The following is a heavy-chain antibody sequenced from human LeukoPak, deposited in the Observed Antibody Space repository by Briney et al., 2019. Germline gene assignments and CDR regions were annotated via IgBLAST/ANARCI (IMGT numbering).Heavy chain of an antibody. CDR3: ARDQKYSSGYYYPY. Sequence: GGSLRLSCAASGFTFSSYEMNWVRQAPGKGLEWVSYISSSGSTIYYADSVKGRFTISRDNAKNSLYLQMNSLRAEDTAVCYCARDQKYSSGYYYPYWGQGTLVTVSS. CDR2: ISSSGSTI. J-gene: IGHJ4*02. D-gene: IGHD3-22*01. CDR1: GFTFSSYE. V-gene: IGHV3-48*03.